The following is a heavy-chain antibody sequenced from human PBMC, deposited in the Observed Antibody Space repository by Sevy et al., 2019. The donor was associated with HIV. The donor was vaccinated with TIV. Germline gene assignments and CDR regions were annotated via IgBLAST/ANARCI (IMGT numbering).Heavy chain of an antibody. CDR1: DGSISSSSCY. CDR2: IYYSGST. Sequence: SETLSLTCTVSDGSISSSSCYWGWIRQPPGKGLEWIGSIYYSGSTYYNPSLKSRFTISVDTSKNQFSLKLSSVTAADTAVYYCARQWIQLSPKLKQNWFDPWGQGTLVTVSS. V-gene: IGHV4-39*01. D-gene: IGHD5-18*01. J-gene: IGHJ5*02. CDR3: ARQWIQLSPKLKQNWFDP.